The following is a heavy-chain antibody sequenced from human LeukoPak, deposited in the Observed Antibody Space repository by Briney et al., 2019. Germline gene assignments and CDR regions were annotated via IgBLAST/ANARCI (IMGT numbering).Heavy chain of an antibody. CDR2: IKSKTDGGTT. CDR1: GFTLSNAW. J-gene: IGHJ4*02. V-gene: IGHV3-15*01. D-gene: IGHD6-13*01. Sequence: GGSLRLSCAASGFTLSNAWMSWVRQAPGKGLEWVGRIKSKTDGGTTDYAAPVKGRFTISRDDSKNTLYLQMNSLKTEDTAVYYCTTGPQQLVPYYFDYWGQGTLVTVSS. CDR3: TTGPQQLVPYYFDY.